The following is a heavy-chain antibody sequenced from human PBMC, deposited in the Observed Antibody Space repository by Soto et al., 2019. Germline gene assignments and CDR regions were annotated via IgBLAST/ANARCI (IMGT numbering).Heavy chain of an antibody. CDR3: ARTADYYYYGMDV. CDR2: IYYSGST. D-gene: IGHD2-2*01. Sequence: SETLSLTCTVSGGYISSSSYYWGWIRQPPGKGLEWIGSIYYSGSTYYNPSLKSRVTISVDTSKNQFSLKLSSVTAADTAVYYCARTADYYYYGMDVWGQGTTVTVSS. V-gene: IGHV4-39*01. CDR1: GGYISSSSYY. J-gene: IGHJ6*02.